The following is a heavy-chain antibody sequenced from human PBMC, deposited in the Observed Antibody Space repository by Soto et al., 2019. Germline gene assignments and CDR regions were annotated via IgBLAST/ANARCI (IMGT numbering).Heavy chain of an antibody. V-gene: IGHV4-61*03. Sequence: SETLSLTCIVSGDSVTSGSYYWTWLRQPPGKGLEWIGYISYTGRTKYNPSLQSRVTISVDTSKNDFSLNLGSVTAADTAVYFCAREWGLLPYYVMNVWGHGTAVTVSS. J-gene: IGHJ6*02. CDR3: AREWGLLPYYVMNV. CDR2: ISYTGRT. D-gene: IGHD7-27*01. CDR1: GDSVTSGSYY.